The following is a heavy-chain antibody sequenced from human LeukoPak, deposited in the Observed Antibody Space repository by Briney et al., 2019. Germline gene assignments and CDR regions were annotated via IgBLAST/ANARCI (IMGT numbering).Heavy chain of an antibody. D-gene: IGHD3-10*01. CDR3: ARSELGYNYYYMDV. CDR1: GFTFSSYN. V-gene: IGHV3-21*01. Sequence: PGGSLRLSCAASGFTFSSYNMNWVRQAPGKGLEWVSSISSSGSYIYYADSVKGRFTISRDNAKKSLYLQMNSLRAEDTAVYYCARSELGYNYYYMDVWGKGTTVTISS. J-gene: IGHJ6*03. CDR2: ISSSGSYI.